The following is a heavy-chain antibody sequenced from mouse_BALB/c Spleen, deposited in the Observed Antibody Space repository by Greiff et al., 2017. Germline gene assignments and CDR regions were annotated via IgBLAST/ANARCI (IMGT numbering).Heavy chain of an antibody. CDR1: GFTFSSYT. J-gene: IGHJ2*01. V-gene: IGHV5-12-2*01. CDR3: ARDGRLDY. CDR2: ISNGGGST. Sequence: EVQLVESGGGLVQPGGSLKLSCAASGFTFSSYTMSWVRQTPEKRLEWVAYISNGGGSTYYPDTVKGRFTISRDNATNTLYLQMSSLKSEDTAMYYCARDGRLDYWGQGTTLTVSA.